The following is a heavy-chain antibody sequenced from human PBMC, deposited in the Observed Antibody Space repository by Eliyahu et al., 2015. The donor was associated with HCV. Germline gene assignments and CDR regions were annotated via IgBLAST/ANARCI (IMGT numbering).Heavy chain of an antibody. CDR3: ARGPGSGQPPHAFDI. CDR2: ISYDGSNK. V-gene: IGHV3-30-3*01. CDR1: GFTFSSYA. D-gene: IGHD6-19*01. J-gene: IGHJ3*02. Sequence: QVQLVESGGGVVQPGRSLRLSCAASGFTFSSYAMHWVRQAPGKGLEWVSVISYDGSNKYYADSVKGRFTISRDNSKNTLYLQMNSLRAEDTAVYYCARGPGSGQPPHAFDIWGQGTMVTVSS.